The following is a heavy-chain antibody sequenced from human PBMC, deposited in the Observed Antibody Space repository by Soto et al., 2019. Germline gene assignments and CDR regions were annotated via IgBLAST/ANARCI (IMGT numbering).Heavy chain of an antibody. D-gene: IGHD3-10*01. CDR2: ISGSGGST. Sequence: EVQLLESGGGLVQPGGSLRLSCAASGFTFSSYAMSWVRQAPGKGLEWVSAISGSGGSTYYADSVKGRFTISRDNSKNKPNMQMNSLRAEDTAVYYGAKPSSGAGSLKPSYFDYWGQGTLVTVSS. CDR1: GFTFSSYA. V-gene: IGHV3-23*01. CDR3: AKPSSGAGSLKPSYFDY. J-gene: IGHJ4*02.